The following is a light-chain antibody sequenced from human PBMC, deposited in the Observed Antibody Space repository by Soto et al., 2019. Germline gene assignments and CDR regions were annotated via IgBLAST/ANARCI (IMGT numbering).Light chain of an antibody. CDR2: AAS. CDR1: QGISNY. CDR3: QKYHSAPQG. Sequence: DIQMTQSPSSLSASVGDRVTITCRASQGISNYLAWYQQKPGKVPKLLIYAASTLRSGVPSRFSGSGSGTDFTLTISSLQPEDVAKYYCQKYHSAPQGFGQGTRLEIK. J-gene: IGKJ5*01. V-gene: IGKV1-27*01.